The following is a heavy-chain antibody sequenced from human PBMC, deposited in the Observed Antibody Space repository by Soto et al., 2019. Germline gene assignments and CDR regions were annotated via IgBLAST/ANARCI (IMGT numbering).Heavy chain of an antibody. D-gene: IGHD6-19*01. CDR2: INPNSGGT. Sequence: QVQLVQSGAEVKKPGASVKVSCKASGYTFTGYYMHWVRQAPGQGLEWMGWINPNSGGTNYAQKFQGGVTMTRDTSVSTTYMELSRLRSDDTAVYYCARPAVDDSGSSFFDYWGQGTLVTVSS. CDR3: ARPAVDDSGSSFFDY. V-gene: IGHV1-2*02. CDR1: GYTFTGYY. J-gene: IGHJ4*02.